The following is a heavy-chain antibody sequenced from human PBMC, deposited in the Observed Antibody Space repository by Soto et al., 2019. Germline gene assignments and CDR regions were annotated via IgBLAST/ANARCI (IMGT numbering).Heavy chain of an antibody. CDR2: ISYDGTTK. Sequence: PGGSLRLSCAASGFAFSRFALHWLRQAPGKGLEWVALISYDGTTKYYPDAVKGRFAISRDNSKNTLYLQMNSLRAEDTAVYYCAKRGSSWYYYYYGMDVWGQGTTVTVSS. CDR3: AKRGSSWYYYYYGMDV. CDR1: GFAFSRFA. J-gene: IGHJ6*02. V-gene: IGHV3-30*09. D-gene: IGHD6-13*01.